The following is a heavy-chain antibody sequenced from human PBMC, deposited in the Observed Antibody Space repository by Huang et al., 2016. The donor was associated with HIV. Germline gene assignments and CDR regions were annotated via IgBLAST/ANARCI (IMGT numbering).Heavy chain of an antibody. D-gene: IGHD4-4*01. J-gene: IGHJ4*02. CDR2: VINDGRKT. CDR3: ASLSNYASNRVFDY. V-gene: IGHV3-30*04. Sequence: QVQLVESGGGVVQPGRSLRLSCVASGFRFSSHGMHWVRQAPGKGLGWVAVVINDGRKTYHADSVKGRFTISRDNSKNTLYLQMNSLRAEDTAVYYCASLSNYASNRVFDYWGQGALVTVSS. CDR1: GFRFSSHG.